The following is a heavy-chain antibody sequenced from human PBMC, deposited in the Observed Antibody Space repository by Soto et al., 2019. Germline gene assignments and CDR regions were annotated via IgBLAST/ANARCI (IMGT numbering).Heavy chain of an antibody. D-gene: IGHD5-12*01. CDR2: IIPIFGTA. V-gene: IGHV1-69*13. CDR3: VELADGRRREYSGYDILDY. J-gene: IGHJ4*02. Sequence: SVKVSCKASGGTFSSYAISWVRQAPGQGLEWMGGIIPIFGTANYAQKLQGRVTITADESTSTAYMELNSLRAEDTALYYCVELADGRRREYSGYDILDYWGQGTLVTVSS. CDR1: GGTFSSYA.